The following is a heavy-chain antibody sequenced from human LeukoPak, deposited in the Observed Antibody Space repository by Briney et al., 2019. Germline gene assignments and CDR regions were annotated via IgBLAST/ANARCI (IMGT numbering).Heavy chain of an antibody. CDR3: AKNYYDSSGYYYIDGPYFDY. D-gene: IGHD3-22*01. Sequence: ASVKASCKASGYTFTGYYMHWVRQAPGQGLEWMGWINPNSGGTNYAQKFQGRVTMTRDTSISTAYMELSRLRSDDTAVYYCAKNYYDSSGYYYIDGPYFDYWGQGTLVTVSS. CDR2: INPNSGGT. CDR1: GYTFTGYY. V-gene: IGHV1-2*02. J-gene: IGHJ4*02.